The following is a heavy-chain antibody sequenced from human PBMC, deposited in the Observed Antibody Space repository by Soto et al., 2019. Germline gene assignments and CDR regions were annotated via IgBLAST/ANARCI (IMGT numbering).Heavy chain of an antibody. CDR1: GYSFSNFY. Sequence: ASVKVSCKPSGYSFSNFYVHWVRQAPGQGLEWMGMIDPSSGTTSYTQKFQERVAMTRDTSMSTVYMELSRLRSEDTAVYYCARGAVVVPNGLIAGMDVWGLGTTVTVS. D-gene: IGHD2-15*01. CDR3: ARGAVVVPNGLIAGMDV. J-gene: IGHJ6*02. CDR2: IDPSSGTT. V-gene: IGHV1-46*01.